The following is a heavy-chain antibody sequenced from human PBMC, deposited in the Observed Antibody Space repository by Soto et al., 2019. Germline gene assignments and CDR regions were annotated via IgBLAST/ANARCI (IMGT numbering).Heavy chain of an antibody. V-gene: IGHV3-30*04. CDR2: ISNDGRSK. D-gene: IGHD2-15*01. CDR1: GFTFTTYA. CDR3: ARDQCFGGGRSCYYFDF. Sequence: QVHLVESGGGVVQPGRSLRLSCAASGFTFTTYAIHWVRQAPGKGLEWVAVISNDGRSKYYADSVKGRFTISRDNSKNTLYLQMNSLRSDDTAVYYCARDQCFGGGRSCYYFDFWGQGTLVTVSS. J-gene: IGHJ4*02.